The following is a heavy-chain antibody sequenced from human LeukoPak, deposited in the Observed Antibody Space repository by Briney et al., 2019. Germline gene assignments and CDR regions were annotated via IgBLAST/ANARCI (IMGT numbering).Heavy chain of an antibody. J-gene: IGHJ4*02. Sequence: PGGSLRLSCVASGFTFRNYWIHWVRKVRGRGWVWVSRINSDGSYTSYADSVTGRFTVSRDNAKNTLYLQMNSLRAEDTAVYYCGRVQREMTTDDYWGQGTLVTVSS. CDR2: INSDGSYT. D-gene: IGHD4-17*01. CDR1: GFTFRNYW. V-gene: IGHV3-74*01. CDR3: GRVQREMTTDDY.